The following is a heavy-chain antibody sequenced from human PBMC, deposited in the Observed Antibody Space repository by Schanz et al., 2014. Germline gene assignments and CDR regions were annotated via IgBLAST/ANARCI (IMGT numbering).Heavy chain of an antibody. CDR1: GFTVNTNY. D-gene: IGHD5-12*01. CDR3: ARDGGRDGYNLAFDV. V-gene: IGHV3-53*01. J-gene: IGHJ3*01. Sequence: EVQLVESGGGLVKPGGSLRLSCAVSGFTVNTNYMSWVRQAPGKGLEWISSMYINSGSTQYADSVKGRFIISRDSSKTTLFLQMNSLRAEDTAVYFCARDGGRDGYNLAFDVWGQGTLVTVSS. CDR2: MYINSGST.